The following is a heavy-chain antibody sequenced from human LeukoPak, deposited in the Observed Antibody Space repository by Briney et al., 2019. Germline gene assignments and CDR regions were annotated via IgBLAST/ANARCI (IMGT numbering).Heavy chain of an antibody. V-gene: IGHV3-30*03. CDR1: GFTFSNAW. CDR3: ASSGEWELLEPFDY. CDR2: ISYDGSNK. J-gene: IGHJ4*02. Sequence: GGSLRLSCAASGFTFSNAWMSWVRQAPGKGLEWVAVISYDGSNKYYADSVKGRFTISRDNSKNTLYLQMNSLRAEDTAVYYCASSGEWELLEPFDYWGQGTLVTVSS. D-gene: IGHD1-26*01.